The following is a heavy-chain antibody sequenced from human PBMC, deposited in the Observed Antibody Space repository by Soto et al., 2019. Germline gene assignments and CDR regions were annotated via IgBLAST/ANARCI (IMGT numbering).Heavy chain of an antibody. V-gene: IGHV1-8*01. CDR1: GYTFTSYD. CDR3: ARWPDVYYYDGMDV. J-gene: IGHJ6*02. CDR2: MNPNSGNT. Sequence: QVQLVQSGAEVKKPGASVKVSCKASGYTFTSYDINWVRQATGQGLEWMGWMNPNSGNTGYAQKFQGRVTMTRNTSISTAYMVRSSVRSEDTAVYYWARWPDVYYYDGMDVWGQGTTVTVSS.